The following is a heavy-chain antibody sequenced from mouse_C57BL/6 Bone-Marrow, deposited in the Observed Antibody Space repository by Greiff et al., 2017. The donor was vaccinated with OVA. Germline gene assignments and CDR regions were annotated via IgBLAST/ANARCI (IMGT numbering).Heavy chain of an antibody. CDR2: IYPGSGSP. Sequence: VQLQQPGAELVKPGASVKMSCKASGYTFTSYWITWVKQRPGQGLEWIGDIYPGSGSPNYNEKFKSKATLTVDTSSSTAYMQLRSLTSEDSAVYYCASNYPYYFDYWGQGTTLTVSS. V-gene: IGHV1-55*01. CDR1: GYTFTSYW. D-gene: IGHD1-1*01. CDR3: ASNYPYYFDY. J-gene: IGHJ2*01.